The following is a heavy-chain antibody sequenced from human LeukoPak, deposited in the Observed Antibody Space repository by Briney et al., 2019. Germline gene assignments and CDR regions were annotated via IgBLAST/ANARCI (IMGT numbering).Heavy chain of an antibody. CDR1: GFTFSSYS. CDR2: ISSSSSYI. CDR3: ARARGYCSGGSCFSYVPYYFDY. Sequence: GGSLRLSCAASGFTFSSYSMNWVRQAPGQGLEWVSSISSSSSYIYYADSVKGRFTISRDNAKSSLYLQMNSLRAEDTAVYYCARARGYCSGGSCFSYVPYYFDYWGQGTLVTVSS. J-gene: IGHJ4*02. V-gene: IGHV3-21*01. D-gene: IGHD2-15*01.